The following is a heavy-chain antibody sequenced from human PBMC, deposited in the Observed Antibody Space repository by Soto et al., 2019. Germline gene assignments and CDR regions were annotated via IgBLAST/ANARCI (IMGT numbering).Heavy chain of an antibody. D-gene: IGHD2-8*02. V-gene: IGHV3-33*01. J-gene: IGHJ5*02. Sequence: GGSLRLSCTASGFSLSRYGVHWISKGPGKGLEWVAGLWANGFTTSYRDSVKGRFTISRDTPENRVHLELNSLWAEDTAVYYCARGLWSWSLLFDPWGQGTLVTVSS. CDR3: ARGLWSWSLLFDP. CDR1: GFSLSRYG. CDR2: LWANGFTT.